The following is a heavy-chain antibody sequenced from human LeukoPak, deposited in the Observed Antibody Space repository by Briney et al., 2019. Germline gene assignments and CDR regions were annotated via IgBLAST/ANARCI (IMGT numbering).Heavy chain of an antibody. D-gene: IGHD3-10*01. Sequence: SETLSLTCTVSGGSINSYFWSWIRQPPGKGLEWIGYISYGGGTDYNPSLKSRVTISVDTSRNQFSLKLKSVTAADTAVYCARSEAPTVRGVIMVNWVDPWGQGTLVTVSS. V-gene: IGHV4-59*01. CDR1: GGSINSYF. J-gene: IGHJ5*02. CDR2: ISYGGGT. CDR3: ARSEAPTVRGVIMVNWVDP.